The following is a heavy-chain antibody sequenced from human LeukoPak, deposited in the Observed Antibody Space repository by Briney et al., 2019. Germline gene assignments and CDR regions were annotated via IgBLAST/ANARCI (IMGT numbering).Heavy chain of an antibody. D-gene: IGHD1-7*01. CDR3: ARDAHWNYRERYYFDY. J-gene: IGHJ4*02. CDR2: IRYDGSSK. CDR1: GFTFRSYA. Sequence: GGSLRLSCAASGFTFRSYAMHWVREAPGKGLEWVAFIRYDGSSKYYADSVKGRFTISRDNSKNTLYLQMNSLRAEDTAVYYCARDAHWNYRERYYFDYWGQGTLVTVSS. V-gene: IGHV3-30*02.